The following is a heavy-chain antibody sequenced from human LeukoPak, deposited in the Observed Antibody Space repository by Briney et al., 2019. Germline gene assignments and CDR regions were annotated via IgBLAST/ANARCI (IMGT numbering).Heavy chain of an antibody. J-gene: IGHJ4*02. CDR2: IYSGGST. Sequence: ETLSLTCTVSGGSISSSSYYWGWVRQAPGKGLEWVSVIYSGGSTYYADSVKGRFTISRDNSKNTLYLQMNSLRAEDTAVYYCARDLWKDYYGSGRGAYWGQGTLVTVSS. V-gene: IGHV3-66*01. CDR1: GGSISSSSYY. D-gene: IGHD3-10*01. CDR3: ARDLWKDYYGSGRGAY.